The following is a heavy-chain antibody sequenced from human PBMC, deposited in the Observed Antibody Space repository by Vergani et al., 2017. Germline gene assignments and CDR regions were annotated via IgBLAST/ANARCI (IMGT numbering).Heavy chain of an antibody. J-gene: IGHJ5*02. D-gene: IGHD3-10*01. V-gene: IGHV1-18*01. Sequence: SGDEVKKPGASVQVSCKASGYTFTSYVLRWVRQAPGQGLEWMGWIRAYKGKTKYEQQIQGRVTMTTETSTSTAYMEMRSLRSDGTAVDYCARDNHLWVGAPFLPWGQGSLVTVSS. CDR1: GYTFTSYV. CDR3: ARDNHLWVGAPFLP. CDR2: IRAYKGKT.